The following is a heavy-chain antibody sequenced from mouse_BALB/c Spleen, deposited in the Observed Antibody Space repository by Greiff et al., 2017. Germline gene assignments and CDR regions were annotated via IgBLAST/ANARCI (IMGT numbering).Heavy chain of an antibody. CDR1: GFTFSSFG. CDR3: ARLRGYAMDY. CDR2: ISSGSSTI. V-gene: IGHV5-17*02. J-gene: IGHJ4*01. Sequence: EVQVVESGGGLVQPGGSRKLSCAASGFTFSSFGMHWVRQAPEKGLEWVAYISSGSSTIYYADTVKGRFTISRDNPKNTLFLQMTSLRSEDTAMYYCARLRGYAMDYWGQGTSVTVSS.